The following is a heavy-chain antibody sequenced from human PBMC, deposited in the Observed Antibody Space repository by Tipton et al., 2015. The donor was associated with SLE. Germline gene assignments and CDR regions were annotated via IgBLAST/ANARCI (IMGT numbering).Heavy chain of an antibody. V-gene: IGHV4-39*01. Sequence: TLSLTCSVSGGSITSSSYYWGWVRQPPGKGLEFIGIVSYSGYTYYNPSLKGRVTISVDTSKRQFSLKLTSVTAADTAVYYCGTTSSDYGMDVWGQGTTVTVSS. D-gene: IGHD3-22*01. J-gene: IGHJ6*02. CDR2: VSYSGYT. CDR3: GTTSSDYGMDV. CDR1: GGSITSSSYY.